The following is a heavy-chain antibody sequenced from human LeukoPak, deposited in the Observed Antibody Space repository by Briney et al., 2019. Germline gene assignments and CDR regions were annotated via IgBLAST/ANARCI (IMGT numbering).Heavy chain of an antibody. D-gene: IGHD5-12*01. Sequence: SEALSLTCTVSGGSISSSGYYWGWIRQPPGKGPEWIGSIYDSGSTYYNPSLKSRVTMSVDTSKNQFSLKLNSVTAADTAVYYCARVIGYSGYDAFDYWGQGTLVTVSS. CDR1: GGSISSSGYY. CDR3: ARVIGYSGYDAFDY. J-gene: IGHJ4*02. CDR2: IYDSGST. V-gene: IGHV4-39*07.